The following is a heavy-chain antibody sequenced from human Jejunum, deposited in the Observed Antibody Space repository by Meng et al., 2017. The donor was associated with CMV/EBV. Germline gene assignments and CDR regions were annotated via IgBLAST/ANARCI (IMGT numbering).Heavy chain of an antibody. Sequence: VHLVESGGGVVQPGGSLRLSWQASGFAFSTYAMHWVRQAPGKGLEWVAFIRYDGSDEYYADSVKGRFTISRDNSKNTLFLQMNSLRPEDTAVYYCAKLLSSDLDFWGQGTLVTVSS. J-gene: IGHJ4*02. V-gene: IGHV3-30*02. D-gene: IGHD6-25*01. CDR2: IRYDGSDE. CDR1: GFAFSTYA. CDR3: AKLLSSDLDF.